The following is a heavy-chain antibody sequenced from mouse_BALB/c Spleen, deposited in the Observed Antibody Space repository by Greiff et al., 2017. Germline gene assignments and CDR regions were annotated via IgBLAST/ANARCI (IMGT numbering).Heavy chain of an antibody. CDR2: ISSGGGST. Sequence: EVQLVESGGGLVKPGGSLKLSCAASGFAFSSYDMSWVRQTPEKRLEWVAYISSGGGSTYYPDTVKGRFTISRDNAKNTLYLQMSSLKSEDTAMYYCARINYGSSYGDFDYWGQGTTLTVSS. J-gene: IGHJ2*01. V-gene: IGHV5-12-1*01. CDR3: ARINYGSSYGDFDY. CDR1: GFAFSSYD. D-gene: IGHD1-1*01.